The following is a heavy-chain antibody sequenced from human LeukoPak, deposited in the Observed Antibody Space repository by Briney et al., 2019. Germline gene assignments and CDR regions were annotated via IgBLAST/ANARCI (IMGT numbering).Heavy chain of an antibody. CDR2: INHSGST. CDR3: ARPNWNNWFDP. D-gene: IGHD1-1*01. CDR1: GGSFSGYY. Sequence: PSETLSLICAVYGGSFSGYYWSWIRQPPGKGLEWIGEINHSGSTNYNPSLKSRVTISVDTSKDQFSLKLSSVTAADTAVYYCARPNWNNWFDPWGQGTLVTVSS. J-gene: IGHJ5*02. V-gene: IGHV4-34*01.